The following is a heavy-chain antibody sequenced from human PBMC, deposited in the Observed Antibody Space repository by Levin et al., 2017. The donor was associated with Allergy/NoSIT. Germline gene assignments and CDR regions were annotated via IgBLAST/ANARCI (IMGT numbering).Heavy chain of an antibody. V-gene: IGHV4-59*01. CDR3: ARDYPFWSGYYTGWFDP. Sequence: PGGSLRLSCTVSGGSISSYYWNWIRQSPGKGLEWIGYIYYSGTTKYNPSLKSRATISIDTSKNQFSLKLSSVTAADTAVYYCARDYPFWSGYYTGWFDPWGQGTLVTVSS. CDR2: IYYSGTT. CDR1: GGSISSYY. D-gene: IGHD3-3*01. J-gene: IGHJ5*02.